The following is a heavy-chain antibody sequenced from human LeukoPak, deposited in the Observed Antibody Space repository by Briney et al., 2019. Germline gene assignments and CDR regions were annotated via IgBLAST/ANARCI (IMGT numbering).Heavy chain of an antibody. J-gene: IGHJ4*02. D-gene: IGHD2-15*01. CDR1: GFTFSNYW. Sequence: GGSLRLSCAASGFTFSNYWMNWVRQAPGKGLEWVVNIEQDGGEKDYVDSVKGRFTISRDNAKNSLYLQMNSLRAEDTAVYYCAGGLGWLIDYWGQGTLVTVSS. CDR3: AGGLGWLIDY. V-gene: IGHV3-7*04. CDR2: IEQDGGEK.